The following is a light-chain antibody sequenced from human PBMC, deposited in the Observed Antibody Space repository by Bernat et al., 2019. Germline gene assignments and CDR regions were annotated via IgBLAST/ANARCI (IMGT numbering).Light chain of an antibody. CDR2: AAS. J-gene: IGKJ2*01. V-gene: IGKV1-16*01. Sequence: DIQMTQSPPSLSASVGDRVTITCRASQGITRYLVWFQQKPGKAPKSLIYAASSLESGVPSRFSGTGSGTDFTLTINSLQPEDFATYYGQQYGSPFRAFGQGTTVEIK. CDR1: QGITRY. CDR3: QQYGSPFRA.